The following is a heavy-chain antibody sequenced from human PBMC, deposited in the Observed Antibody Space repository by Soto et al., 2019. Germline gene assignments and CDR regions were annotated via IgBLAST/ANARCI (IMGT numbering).Heavy chain of an antibody. Sequence: EVQLVESGGGLVQPGGSLRLSCAASGFTFSSYAMHWVRQAPGKGLEYVSAISSNGGSTYYANSVKGRFTISRDNSKNTLYLQMGSLRAEDMAVYYCARDSGRWVGDYVFDYWGQGTLVTVSS. CDR1: GFTFSSYA. CDR2: ISSNGGST. V-gene: IGHV3-64*01. D-gene: IGHD4-17*01. CDR3: ARDSGRWVGDYVFDY. J-gene: IGHJ4*02.